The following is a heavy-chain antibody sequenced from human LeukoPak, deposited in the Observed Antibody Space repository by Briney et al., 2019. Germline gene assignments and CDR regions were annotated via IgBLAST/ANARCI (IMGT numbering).Heavy chain of an antibody. V-gene: IGHV4-59*12. J-gene: IGHJ6*03. Sequence: SSETLSLTCTVSDGSISSYYWSWIRQPPGKVLEWIGYIYYSGSTNYNPSLKSRVTISVDTSKNQFSLKLSSVTAADTAVYYCARRLYYGSGSYPTVYMDVWGKGTTVTISS. CDR2: IYYSGST. D-gene: IGHD3-10*01. CDR1: DGSISSYY. CDR3: ARRLYYGSGSYPTVYMDV.